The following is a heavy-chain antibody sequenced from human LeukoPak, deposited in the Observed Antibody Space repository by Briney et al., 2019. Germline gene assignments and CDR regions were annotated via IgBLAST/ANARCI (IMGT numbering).Heavy chain of an antibody. CDR1: GDSISSGNYY. Sequence: SETLSLTCTVSGDSISSGNYYWNWIRQSTGRGLEWIGLMYSSGSAHYNPSFKSRVTISLDASKNHFSLKLNSVTAADTAVYYCARRFGLWGRGTLVPVSS. CDR2: MYSSGSA. V-gene: IGHV4-61*02. D-gene: IGHD3-10*01. J-gene: IGHJ4*02. CDR3: ARRFGL.